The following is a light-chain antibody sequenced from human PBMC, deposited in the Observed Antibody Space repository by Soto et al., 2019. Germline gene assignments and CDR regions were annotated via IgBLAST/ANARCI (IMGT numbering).Light chain of an antibody. CDR1: SSDVGGYNY. CDR2: DVT. V-gene: IGLV2-14*03. Sequence: QSALTQPASVSGSPGQSITISCTGTSSDVGGYNYVSWYQHHPGKAPKLIIYDVTSRPSGVSIRFSGSKSDNTASLTISGLPPEDEADYHDNSYTTSDARQIVFGTGTKLTVL. CDR3: NSYTTSDARQIV. J-gene: IGLJ1*01.